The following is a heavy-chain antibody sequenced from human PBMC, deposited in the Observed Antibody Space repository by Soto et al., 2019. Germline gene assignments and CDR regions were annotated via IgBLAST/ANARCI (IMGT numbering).Heavy chain of an antibody. V-gene: IGHV3-23*04. J-gene: IGHJ4*02. CDR1: GFTFSNYD. CDR3: AKLYYWRTTSLYPRAY. D-gene: IGHD2-2*01. Sequence: EVHLVESGGGLVQPGGSLRLSCAASGFTFSNYDMNWVRQAPGKGLEWVSAITGSGGSTYDADSVKGRFTISRDNSKNMLYLQINSRRAEDTAVYFYAKLYYWRTTSLYPRAYWGQGTLVTVSS. CDR2: ITGSGGST.